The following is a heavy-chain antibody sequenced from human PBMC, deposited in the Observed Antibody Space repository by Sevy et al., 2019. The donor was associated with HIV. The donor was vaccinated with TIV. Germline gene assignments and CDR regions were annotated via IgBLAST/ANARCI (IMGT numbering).Heavy chain of an antibody. Sequence: GGSLRLSCAASGFTFSSYVMNWVREAPGKALEWVSYISKRGRSTYDADSVEGRFTIYRDNSENSLYLQMNSLRADDTAVYYCAQGYCSGGSCPRDYYYYGLDLWGQGTTVTVSS. J-gene: IGHJ6*02. CDR2: ISKRGRST. CDR3: AQGYCSGGSCPRDYYYYGLDL. V-gene: IGHV3-23*01. D-gene: IGHD2-15*01. CDR1: GFTFSSYV.